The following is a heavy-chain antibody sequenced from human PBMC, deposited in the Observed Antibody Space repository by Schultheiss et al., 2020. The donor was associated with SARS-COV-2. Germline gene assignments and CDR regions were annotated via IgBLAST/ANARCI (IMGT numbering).Heavy chain of an antibody. D-gene: IGHD2-2*01. J-gene: IGHJ3*02. CDR2: ISSSGDTI. Sequence: GGSLRLSCAASGFTFSSYSMNWVRQAPGKGLEWISYISSSGDTIYDADSVKGRFTISRDNAKNSLYLQMNSLRAEDTGVYYCARDDTVVVSAAMLGRRMRVDALDIWGQGTMVTVSS. V-gene: IGHV3-48*01. CDR3: ARDDTVVVSAAMLGRRMRVDALDI. CDR1: GFTFSSYS.